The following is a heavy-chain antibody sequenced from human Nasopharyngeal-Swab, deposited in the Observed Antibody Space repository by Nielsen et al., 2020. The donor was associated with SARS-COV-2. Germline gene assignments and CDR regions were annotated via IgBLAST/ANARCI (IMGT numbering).Heavy chain of an antibody. CDR1: GYTFTSYD. J-gene: IGHJ6*02. Sequence: ASVKVSCKASGYTFTSYDINWVRQATGQGLEWMGWMNPNSGNTGYAQKFQGRVTMTRNTSISTAYMELSSLRSEDTAVYYCARSTMVRGYYYYYGMDVWGQGTTVTVFS. CDR2: MNPNSGNT. CDR3: ARSTMVRGYYYYYGMDV. V-gene: IGHV1-8*01. D-gene: IGHD3-10*01.